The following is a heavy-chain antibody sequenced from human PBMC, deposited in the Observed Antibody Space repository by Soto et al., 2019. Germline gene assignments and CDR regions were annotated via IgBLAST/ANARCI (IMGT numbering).Heavy chain of an antibody. D-gene: IGHD6-13*01. CDR2: IASDGKDK. J-gene: IGHJ4*02. CDR3: AKDGAIAAADYFFDY. CDR1: GFTFSNYA. V-gene: IGHV3-30*18. Sequence: QVQLVESGGGVVQPGRSLKLSCAASGFTFSNYAIHWVRQAPGKGLEWVAVIASDGKDKRYADSVKGRFTISRDNSKNTVYLQMNSLRGEGTAVYYCAKDGAIAAADYFFDYWGQGSLGTVSS.